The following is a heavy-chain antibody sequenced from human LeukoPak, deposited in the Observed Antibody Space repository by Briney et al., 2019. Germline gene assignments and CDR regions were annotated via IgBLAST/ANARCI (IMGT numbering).Heavy chain of an antibody. CDR1: GGSISSFY. V-gene: IGHV4-59*08. J-gene: IGHJ4*02. D-gene: IGHD3-10*01. Sequence: SETLSLTCTVSGGSISSFYWTWIRQPPGKGLEWIGYIYYTGSTNHNPSLKSRVTISIDTSKNQFSLRLSSVTAADTAVYYCATYIRGHSFYFDYWGQGTLVTVSP. CDR2: IYYTGST. CDR3: ATYIRGHSFYFDY.